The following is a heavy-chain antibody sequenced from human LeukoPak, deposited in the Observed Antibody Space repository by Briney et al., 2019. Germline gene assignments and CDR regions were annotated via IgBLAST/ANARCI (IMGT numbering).Heavy chain of an antibody. CDR3: ARGGLIAVAGTSYFDY. D-gene: IGHD6-19*01. J-gene: IGHJ4*02. CDR2: ISSNGGST. Sequence: GGSLRLTCAASGFTFSSYAMHWVRQAPGKGLEYVSAISSNGGSTYYANSVKGRFTISRDNSKNTLYLQMGSLRAEDMAVYYCARGGLIAVAGTSYFDYWGQGTLVTVSS. CDR1: GFTFSSYA. V-gene: IGHV3-64*01.